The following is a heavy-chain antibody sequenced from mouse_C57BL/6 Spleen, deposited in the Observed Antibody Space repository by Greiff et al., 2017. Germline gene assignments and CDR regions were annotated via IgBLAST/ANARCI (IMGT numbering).Heavy chain of an antibody. Sequence: VQLQQSGPELVKPGASVKMSCKASGYTFTDYNMHWVKQSHGKSLEWIGYINPNNGGTSYNQKFKGKATLTVNKSSSTAYMELRSLTSEDSAVYYCASNYGSSPYYAMDYWGQGTSVTVSS. CDR3: ASNYGSSPYYAMDY. CDR2: INPNNGGT. D-gene: IGHD1-1*01. CDR1: GYTFTDYN. V-gene: IGHV1-22*01. J-gene: IGHJ4*01.